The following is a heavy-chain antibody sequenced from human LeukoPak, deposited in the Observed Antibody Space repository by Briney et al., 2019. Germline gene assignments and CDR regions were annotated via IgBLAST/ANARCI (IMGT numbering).Heavy chain of an antibody. CDR2: INHSGST. Sequence: SETLSLTCAVYGGSFSGYYWSWIRQPPGKGLEWIGEINHSGSTNYNPSLKSRVTISVDTSKNQFSLKLSSVTAADTAVYYCARARATYYYGSGSYYTPFRYGMDVWGQGTTVTVSS. CDR3: ARARATYYYGSGSYYTPFRYGMDV. CDR1: GGSFSGYY. D-gene: IGHD3-10*01. J-gene: IGHJ6*02. V-gene: IGHV4-34*01.